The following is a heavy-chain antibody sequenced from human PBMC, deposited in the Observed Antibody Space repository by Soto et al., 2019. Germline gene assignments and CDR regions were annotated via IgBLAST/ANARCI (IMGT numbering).Heavy chain of an antibody. Sequence: QVQLQQWGAGLLKPSETLSLTCAVYGGSFSGYYWSWIRQPPGKGLEWIGEINHSGSTNYNPSLKDGVTMSVDPYKNHFSLKLSSVTAADTAVYYWARDRLPAMVRGVTLKGWFDPWGQGTLVTVSS. CDR1: GGSFSGYY. D-gene: IGHD3-10*01. V-gene: IGHV4-34*01. CDR2: INHSGST. CDR3: ARDRLPAMVRGVTLKGWFDP. J-gene: IGHJ5*02.